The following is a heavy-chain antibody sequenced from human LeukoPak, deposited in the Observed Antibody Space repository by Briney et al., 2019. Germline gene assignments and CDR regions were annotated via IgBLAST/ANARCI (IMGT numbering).Heavy chain of an antibody. Sequence: SETLSLTCAVCGGSFSGYYWSWIRQPPGKGLEWIGEINHSGSTNYNPSLKSRVTISVDTSKNQFSLKLSSVTAADTAVYYCARGPRMYSSSRYFDYWGQGTLVTVSS. V-gene: IGHV4-34*01. D-gene: IGHD6-13*01. J-gene: IGHJ4*02. CDR2: INHSGST. CDR3: ARGPRMYSSSRYFDY. CDR1: GGSFSGYY.